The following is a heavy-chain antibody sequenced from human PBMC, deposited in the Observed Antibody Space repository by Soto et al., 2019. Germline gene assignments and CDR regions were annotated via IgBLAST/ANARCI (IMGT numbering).Heavy chain of an antibody. D-gene: IGHD6-19*01. CDR3: ARVSAVAGSIDY. CDR1: GGTFSSYA. V-gene: IGHV1-69*13. J-gene: IGHJ4*02. Sequence: SSVKVSCKASGGTFSSYAISWVRQAPGQGLEWMGGIIPIFGTANYAQKFLGRVTITADESTSTAYMELSSLRSEDTAVYYCARVSAVAGSIDYWGQGTLVTVSS. CDR2: IIPIFGTA.